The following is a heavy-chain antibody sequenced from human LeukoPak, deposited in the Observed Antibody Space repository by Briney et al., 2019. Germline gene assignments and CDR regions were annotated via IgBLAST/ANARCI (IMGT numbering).Heavy chain of an antibody. J-gene: IGHJ4*02. Sequence: SETLSLTCTVSGGSVSTYHWSWIRQPAGKGLEWIGRIYSNKDTRYNPSLNSRVTMSVETSKNQTSLKLSCVTATDTAVTYCAGAAGASGGQYFDYWGQGTLVAVSS. D-gene: IGHD2-15*01. CDR2: IYSNKDT. V-gene: IGHV4-4*07. CDR1: GGSVSTYH. CDR3: AGAAGASGGQYFDY.